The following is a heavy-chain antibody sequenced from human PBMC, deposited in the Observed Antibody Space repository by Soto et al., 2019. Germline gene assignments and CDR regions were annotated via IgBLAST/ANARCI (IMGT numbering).Heavy chain of an antibody. CDR2: IYFGGSI. CDR1: GDSLTSGHY. CDR3: ARQVRGGGTPGAH. Sequence: QLQLEESGPGLVKPSETLSLICSVSGDSLTSGHYWCWIRQAPGKGLEWIGSIYFGGSIYYNPSPKSRVTMSVDTSNNQFSLHSTSVTAADSAVYYGARQVRGGGTPGAHCGQGIRVAVSS. J-gene: IGHJ4*02. V-gene: IGHV4-39*01. D-gene: IGHD3-10*01.